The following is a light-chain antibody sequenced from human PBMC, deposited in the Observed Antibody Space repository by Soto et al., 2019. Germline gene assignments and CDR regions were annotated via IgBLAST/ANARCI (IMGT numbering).Light chain of an antibody. CDR2: SAS. J-gene: IGKJ4*01. Sequence: IQMTQSTSSVSASVGDRVTITCRASQDISTWLAWFQQKPGEAPRFLIYSASTLHSGVPSRFSGSGSGTDFTLTISSLQHEDFATYYCQQGNSFPLTFGGGTKVEIK. CDR1: QDISTW. CDR3: QQGNSFPLT. V-gene: IGKV1-12*01.